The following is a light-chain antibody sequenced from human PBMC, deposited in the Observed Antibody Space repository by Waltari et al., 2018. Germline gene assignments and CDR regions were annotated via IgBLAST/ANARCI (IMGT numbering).Light chain of an antibody. J-gene: IGLJ2*01. CDR1: SANIGAVYD. Sequence: SVLPQPPSVSGAPGQRITISCTGTSANIGAVYDVTCYLQLPGTAPKLLILGNNNRPSGVPDRFSASKSDTSASLAITGLQAEDEADYYCHSDDSSLSGVLFGGGTKLTVL. CDR2: GNN. V-gene: IGLV1-40*01. CDR3: HSDDSSLSGVL.